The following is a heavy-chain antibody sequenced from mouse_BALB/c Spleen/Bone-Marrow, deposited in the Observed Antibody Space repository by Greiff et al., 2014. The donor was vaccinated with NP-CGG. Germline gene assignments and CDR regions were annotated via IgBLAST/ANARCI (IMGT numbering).Heavy chain of an antibody. Sequence: VQLQQSGAELVKPGASVKLSCKASGYTFTSYDINWVRQRPEQGLEWIGWIFPGDGSTKYNEKFKGKATLTTDKSSSTAYMQLSRLTSEGSAVYFCARRVYYDYDGGAWFAYWGQGTLVTVSA. CDR2: IFPGDGST. V-gene: IGHV1S56*01. J-gene: IGHJ3*01. CDR3: ARRVYYDYDGGAWFAY. CDR1: GYTFTSYD. D-gene: IGHD2-4*01.